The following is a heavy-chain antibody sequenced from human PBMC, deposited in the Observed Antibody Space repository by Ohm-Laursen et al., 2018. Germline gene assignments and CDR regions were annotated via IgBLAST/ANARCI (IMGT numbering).Heavy chain of an antibody. D-gene: IGHD2-2*01. V-gene: IGHV3-30*18. CDR3: AKSPYCSSTSCYPDY. CDR2: ISYDGSNK. J-gene: IGHJ4*02. Sequence: SLRLSCAASGFTFSSYGMHWVRQAPGKGLEWVAVISYDGSNKYYADSVKGRFTISRDNSKNTLYLQMNSLRAEDTAVYYCAKSPYCSSTSCYPDYWGQGTLVTVSS. CDR1: GFTFSSYG.